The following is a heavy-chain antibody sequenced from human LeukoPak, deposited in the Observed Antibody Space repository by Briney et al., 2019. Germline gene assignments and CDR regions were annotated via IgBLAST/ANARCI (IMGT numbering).Heavy chain of an antibody. Sequence: VASVKVSCKASGYTFTGYYMHWLRQAPGQGLEWMGWINPNSGGINYAQKFQGRVTMTRDTSISTAYMDLSSLRSDDTAFYYCARARRSGYYYFDYWGQGTLVTVSS. CDR2: INPNSGGI. CDR1: GYTFTGYY. J-gene: IGHJ4*02. V-gene: IGHV1-2*02. CDR3: ARARRSGYYYFDY. D-gene: IGHD3-3*01.